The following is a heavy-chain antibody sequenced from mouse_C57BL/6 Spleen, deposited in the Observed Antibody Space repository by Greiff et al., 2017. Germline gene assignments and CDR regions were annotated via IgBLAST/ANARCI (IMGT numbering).Heavy chain of an antibody. CDR3: ARRYYGSSYRYFDY. D-gene: IGHD1-1*01. CDR1: GYTFTSYW. CDR2: IYPGSGST. V-gene: IGHV1-55*01. Sequence: QVQLQQSGAELVKPGASVKMSCKASGYTFTSYWITWVKQRPGQGLEWIGDIYPGSGSTNYNEKFKSKATLTVDTSSSTAYMQLSSLTSEDSAVYYCARRYYGSSYRYFDYWGQGTTLTVSS. J-gene: IGHJ2*01.